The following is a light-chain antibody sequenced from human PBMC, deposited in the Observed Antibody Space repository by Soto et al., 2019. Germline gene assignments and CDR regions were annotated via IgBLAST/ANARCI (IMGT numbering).Light chain of an antibody. J-gene: IGKJ4*01. CDR3: QHFDSSPT. V-gene: IGKV3-20*01. CDR2: GAS. CDR1: QTVSRSY. Sequence: EIVLTQSPGTLSLSPGESATLSCRASQTVSRSYFVWYQQKPGQAPRLLIYGASARAPGIPDRFSGTGSGTESTLTISRLEPADFAVYFCQHFDSSPTFGGGTKVEIK.